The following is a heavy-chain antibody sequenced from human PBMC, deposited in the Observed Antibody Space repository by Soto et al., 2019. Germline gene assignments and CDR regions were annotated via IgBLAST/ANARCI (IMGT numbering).Heavy chain of an antibody. J-gene: IGHJ4*02. Sequence: GESLKISCQSSGYSFTTYWIGWVRQMPGKGLDWMGIIYPGDSDTRYSPSFQGQVTISADKSISTAYLQWSSLKASDTAMYYCARRYYYDSTTYSPFDHWGQGTLVTVSS. CDR3: ARRYYYDSTTYSPFDH. V-gene: IGHV5-51*01. D-gene: IGHD3-22*01. CDR1: GYSFTTYW. CDR2: IYPGDSDT.